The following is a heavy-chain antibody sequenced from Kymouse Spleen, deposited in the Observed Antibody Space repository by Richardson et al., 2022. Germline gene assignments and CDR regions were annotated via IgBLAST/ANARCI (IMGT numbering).Heavy chain of an antibody. Sequence: EVQLVESGGGLVQPGGSLKLSCAASGFTFSGSAMHWVRQASGKGLEWVGRIRSKANSYATAYAASVKGRFTISRDDSKNTAYLQMNSLKTEDTAVYYCTRQEAALYYYYYYGMDVWGQGTTVTVSS. CDR2: IRSKANSYAT. J-gene: IGHJ6*02. CDR3: TRQEAALYYYYYYGMDV. V-gene: IGHV3-73*02. CDR1: GFTFSGSA. D-gene: IGHD6-13*01,IGHD6-25*01,IGHD6-6*01.